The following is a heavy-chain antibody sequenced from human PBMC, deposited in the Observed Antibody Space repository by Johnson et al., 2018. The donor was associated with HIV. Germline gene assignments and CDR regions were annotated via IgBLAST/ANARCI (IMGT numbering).Heavy chain of an antibody. D-gene: IGHD3-10*01. CDR3: ARDGSGSYYNGHAFDI. V-gene: IGHV3-20*04. J-gene: IGHJ3*02. Sequence: VQLVESGGSVVRPGGSLRLSCAASGFTFSSYAMHWVRQAPGKGLEWVSGITWNGGSTGYADSVKGRFTISRDNAKNSLYLQMNSLRAEDTALYYCARDGSGSYYNGHAFDIWGQGTMVTVSS. CDR2: ITWNGGST. CDR1: GFTFSSYA.